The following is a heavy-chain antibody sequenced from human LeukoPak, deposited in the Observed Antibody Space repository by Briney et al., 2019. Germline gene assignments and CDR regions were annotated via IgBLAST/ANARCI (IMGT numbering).Heavy chain of an antibody. CDR3: ARDSPSGSYYYFDY. Sequence: GGSLRLSCAASGFTFSSYTINWVRQAPGKGLEWVSSITSSSYIYYADSVKGRFTISRDNAKNSLYLQMNSLRAEDTAVYYCARDSPSGSYYYFDYWGQGTMVTVFS. D-gene: IGHD1-26*01. CDR1: GFTFSSYT. J-gene: IGHJ4*02. CDR2: ITSSSYI. V-gene: IGHV3-21*01.